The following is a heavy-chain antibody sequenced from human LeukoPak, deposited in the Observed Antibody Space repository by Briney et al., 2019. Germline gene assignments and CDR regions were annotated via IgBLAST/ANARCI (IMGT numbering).Heavy chain of an antibody. CDR2: IYDSGSA. V-gene: IGHV4-59*11. Sequence: SETLSLTCTVSGVSINSHYWSWIRQPPGKGLEWIGFIYDSGSANYRSSLESRVTMTLDTSNNQFSLKLNSVTAADTAVYYCARVLQNYYHLDVWGKGTTVTVSS. CDR1: GVSINSHY. J-gene: IGHJ6*03. CDR3: ARVLQNYYHLDV. D-gene: IGHD3-3*01.